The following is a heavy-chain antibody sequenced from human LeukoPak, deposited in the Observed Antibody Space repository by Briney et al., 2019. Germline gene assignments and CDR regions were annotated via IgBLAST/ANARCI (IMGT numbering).Heavy chain of an antibody. Sequence: PSLALSLTCTVSGGSISSGSYYWSWIRQPAGKGLEWIGRIYTSGSTNYNPSLKSRVTISVDTSKNQFSLKLSSVTAADTAVYYCARGSTFGGFDYWGQGTLVTVSS. V-gene: IGHV4-61*02. CDR1: GGSISSGSYY. D-gene: IGHD3-10*01. CDR3: ARGSTFGGFDY. J-gene: IGHJ4*02. CDR2: IYTSGST.